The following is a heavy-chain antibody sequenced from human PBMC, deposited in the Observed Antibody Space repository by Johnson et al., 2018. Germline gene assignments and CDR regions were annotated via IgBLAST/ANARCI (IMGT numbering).Heavy chain of an antibody. D-gene: IGHD6-13*01. Sequence: VQLVQSGGGLVQPGGSLRLSCAASEFTFSSYWMSWVRQAPGKGLEWVAHIRRDGSETYYVDSVKGRFSISGDNAKHSLYLEMDSLRAEDTAMYYCAQDRSSSGWFPDALDIWGQGTVVTVSS. V-gene: IGHV3-7*03. J-gene: IGHJ3*02. CDR3: AQDRSSSGWFPDALDI. CDR2: IRRDGSET. CDR1: EFTFSSYW.